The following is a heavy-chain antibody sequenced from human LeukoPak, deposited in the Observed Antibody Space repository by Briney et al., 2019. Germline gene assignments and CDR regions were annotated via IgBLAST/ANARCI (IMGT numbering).Heavy chain of an antibody. CDR1: GFTFSSYA. J-gene: IGHJ5*02. CDR2: IGGTGDST. V-gene: IGHV3-23*01. Sequence: GGSLRLSCAASGFTFSSYAMSWVRQPPGKGLEWISGIGGTGDSTYYADSVKGRFTISRDNSKNTLYLQMNSLRAEDTAVYYCASSGALLWPRFDPWGQGTLVTVSS. CDR3: ASSGALLWPRFDP. D-gene: IGHD3-10*01.